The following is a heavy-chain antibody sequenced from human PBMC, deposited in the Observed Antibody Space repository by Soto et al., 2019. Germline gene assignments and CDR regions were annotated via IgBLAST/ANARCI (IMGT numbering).Heavy chain of an antibody. D-gene: IGHD4-4*01. CDR1: CCTIPISG. J-gene: IGHJ6*02. Sequence: VSIRASCCTIPISGISCVRQATGHGLEWMGWISAYNVNTNYAQKLQGRVTMTTDTSTSTAYMELRSLRSDDTAVYYCARGEGPYYSTCPCYYGMDGWGQGTT. CDR3: ARGEGPYYSTCPCYYGMDG. V-gene: IGHV1-18*01. CDR2: ISAYNVNT.